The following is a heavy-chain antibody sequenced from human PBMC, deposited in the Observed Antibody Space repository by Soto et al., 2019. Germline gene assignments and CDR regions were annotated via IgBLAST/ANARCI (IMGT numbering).Heavy chain of an antibody. CDR2: ILYSGTT. CDR1: GDSIKRDDYY. CDR3: ARDGGSLCYGMDF. J-gene: IGHJ6*02. V-gene: IGHV4-30-4*01. D-gene: IGHD3-10*01. Sequence: QVQLQESGPGLVKPSQTLSLTCTVSGDSIKRDDYYWSWIRQPPGKGLEWIGYILYSGTTYYNPSLKSRLIISLHTSKTQFSRTLTSVTAADTAVYYCARDGGSLCYGMDFWGQGTTVTVSS.